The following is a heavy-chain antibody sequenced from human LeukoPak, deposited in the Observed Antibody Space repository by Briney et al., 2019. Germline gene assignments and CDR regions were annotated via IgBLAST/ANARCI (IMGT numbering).Heavy chain of an antibody. CDR2: IYSGGRT. V-gene: IGHV3-53*01. D-gene: IGHD1-26*01. J-gene: IGHJ6*03. CDR3: ARATWDPNYYYYMDV. CDR1: GFTVSSNY. Sequence: PGGSLRLSCAASGFTVSSNYMIWVRQAPGKGLEWVSVIYSGGRTYYVDSVKGRFTISRDISKNTLYLQMNSLRAEDTAVYFCARATWDPNYYYYMDVWGKGTTVTISS.